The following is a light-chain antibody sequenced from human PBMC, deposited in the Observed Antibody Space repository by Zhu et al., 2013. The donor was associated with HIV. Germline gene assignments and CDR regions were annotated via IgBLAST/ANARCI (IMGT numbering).Light chain of an antibody. J-gene: IGKJ4*01. V-gene: IGKV1-39*01. CDR2: AAS. CDR1: QSITNY. CDR3: QQSYSTPLT. Sequence: DIQMTQSPASLSASVGDRVTITCRASQSITNYLNWYQQKPGKAPKLLIYAASSLQSGVPSRFSGSGSGTDFTLTISSLQPGDFATYYCQQSYSTPLTFGGGTKVEIK.